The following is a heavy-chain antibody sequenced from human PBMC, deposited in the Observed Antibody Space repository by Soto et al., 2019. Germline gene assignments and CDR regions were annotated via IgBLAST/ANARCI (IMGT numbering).Heavy chain of an antibody. CDR3: ARDLGYCSSTSCHDSRDAFDI. J-gene: IGHJ3*02. CDR2: IKQDGSEK. Sequence: GGSLRLSCAASGFTFSSYWMSWVRQAPGKGLEWVANIKQDGSEKYYVDSVKGRFTISRDNAKNSLYLQMNSLRAEDTAVYYCARDLGYCSSTSCHDSRDAFDIWGQGTMVTVSS. V-gene: IGHV3-7*05. D-gene: IGHD2-2*01. CDR1: GFTFSSYW.